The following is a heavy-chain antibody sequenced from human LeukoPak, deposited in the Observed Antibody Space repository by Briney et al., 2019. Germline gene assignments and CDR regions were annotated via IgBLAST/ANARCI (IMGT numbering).Heavy chain of an antibody. Sequence: GGSLRLSCAASGFTFSNHGMNWVRQAPGKGLEWVSAISGSGGSTYYADSVKGRFTISRDNSKNTLYLQMNSLRAEDTAVYYCAISGYYSSDAFDIWGQGTMVTVSS. CDR3: AISGYYSSDAFDI. J-gene: IGHJ3*02. CDR1: GFTFSNHG. V-gene: IGHV3-23*01. D-gene: IGHD3-22*01. CDR2: ISGSGGST.